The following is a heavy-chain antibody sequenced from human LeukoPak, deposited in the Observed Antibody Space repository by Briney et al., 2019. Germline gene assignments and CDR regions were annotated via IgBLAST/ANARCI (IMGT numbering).Heavy chain of an antibody. CDR1: GYTFTGYY. V-gene: IGHV1-2*06. D-gene: IGHD4-17*01. Sequence: GASVKVSCKASGYTFTGYYMHWVRQAPGQGLEWMGRINPNSGGANYAQKFQGRVTMTRDTSISTAYMELSRLRSDDTAVYYCARIHGVTTSPFDYWGHGTLVTVSS. J-gene: IGHJ4*01. CDR3: ARIHGVTTSPFDY. CDR2: INPNSGGA.